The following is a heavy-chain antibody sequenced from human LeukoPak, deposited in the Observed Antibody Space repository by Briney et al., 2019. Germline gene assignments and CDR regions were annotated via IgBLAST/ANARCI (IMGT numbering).Heavy chain of an antibody. Sequence: GGSLRLSCAASGFTFSSYAMPWVRQAPGKGLEWVAVISYDGSNKYYADSVKGRFTISRDNSKNTLYLQMNSLRAEDTAVYYCESRGGYYYFSDYWGQGTLVTVSS. V-gene: IGHV3-30-3*01. J-gene: IGHJ4*02. CDR2: ISYDGSNK. CDR3: ESRGGYYYFSDY. CDR1: GFTFSSYA. D-gene: IGHD3-22*01.